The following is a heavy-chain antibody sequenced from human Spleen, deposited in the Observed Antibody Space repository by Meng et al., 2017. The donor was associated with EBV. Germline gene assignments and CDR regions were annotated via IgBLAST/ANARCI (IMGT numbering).Heavy chain of an antibody. CDR2: LIPMLGAP. Sequence: QVQWVQSGAGVKKEGSWGNVHGKTSGGPLTSDVISWVRQAPGQGLEWIGGLIPMLGAPNYAQKFQDRVTIIADKSTSTHYMELSSLRSDDTAVYYCASESGRGYTPDYWGRGTLVTVSS. CDR3: ASESGRGYTPDY. CDR1: GGPLTSDV. J-gene: IGHJ4*02. D-gene: IGHD3-10*01. V-gene: IGHV1-69*06.